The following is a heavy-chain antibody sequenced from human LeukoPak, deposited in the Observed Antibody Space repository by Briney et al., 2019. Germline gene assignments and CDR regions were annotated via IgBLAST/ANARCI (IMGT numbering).Heavy chain of an antibody. V-gene: IGHV3-23*01. Sequence: PGGSLRLSCAASGFTFSSYAMSWVRQAPGKGLEWVSAISGSGGSTYYADSVKGRFTISRDNSKNTLYLQMNSLRAEDTAVYYCAKDPNCSGGSCYSGVFDYWGQGTLVTVSS. CDR2: ISGSGGST. D-gene: IGHD2-15*01. CDR3: AKDPNCSGGSCYSGVFDY. J-gene: IGHJ4*02. CDR1: GFTFSSYA.